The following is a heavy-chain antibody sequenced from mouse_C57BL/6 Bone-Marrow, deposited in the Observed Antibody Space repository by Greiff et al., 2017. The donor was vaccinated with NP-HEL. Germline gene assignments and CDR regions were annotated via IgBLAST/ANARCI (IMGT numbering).Heavy chain of an antibody. J-gene: IGHJ2*01. Sequence: QVHVKQPGAELVKPGASVKVSCKASGYTFTSYWMHWVKQRPGQGLEWIGRIHPSDSDTNYNQKFKGKATLTVDKSSSTAYMQLSSLTSEDSAVYYCAIYDGYPYYFDYWGQGTTLTVSS. CDR1: GYTFTSYW. D-gene: IGHD2-3*01. CDR3: AIYDGYPYYFDY. V-gene: IGHV1-74*01. CDR2: IHPSDSDT.